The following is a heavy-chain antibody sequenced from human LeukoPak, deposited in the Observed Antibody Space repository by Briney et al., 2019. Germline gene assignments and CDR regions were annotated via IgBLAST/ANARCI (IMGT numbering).Heavy chain of an antibody. CDR1: GFPFSSYA. CDR3: AKVPGYYYDSSGYNWYFDL. D-gene: IGHD3-22*01. V-gene: IGHV3-23*01. CDR2: ISGSGGST. J-gene: IGHJ2*01. Sequence: PGGSLRLSCAASGFPFSSYAMSWVRQAPGKGLEWVSAISGSGGSTYYADSVKGRFTISRDNSKNTLYLQMNSLRAEDTAVYYCAKVPGYYYDSSGYNWYFDLWGRGTLVTVSS.